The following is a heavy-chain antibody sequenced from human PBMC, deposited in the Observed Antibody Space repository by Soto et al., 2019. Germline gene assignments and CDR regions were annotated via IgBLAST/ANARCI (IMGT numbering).Heavy chain of an antibody. Sequence: QVQLQESGPGLVKPSQTLSLTCTVSGGSISSGDYYWSWIRQPPGKGLEWIGYIYYSGSTYYNPSLKSRVTISVDTSKNQFSLKLSSVTAADTAVYYCARDLSDIYYYYGMDVWGQGTTVTVSS. CDR1: GGSISSGDYY. D-gene: IGHD2-21*02. V-gene: IGHV4-30-4*01. J-gene: IGHJ6*02. CDR3: ARDLSDIYYYYGMDV. CDR2: IYYSGST.